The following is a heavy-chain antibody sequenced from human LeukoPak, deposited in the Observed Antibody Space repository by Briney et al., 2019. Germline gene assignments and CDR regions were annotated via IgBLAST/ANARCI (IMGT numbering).Heavy chain of an antibody. J-gene: IGHJ4*02. CDR1: GFTFSTFG. CDR3: ARAGFCTGSSCYGNFDY. V-gene: IGHV3-21*01. D-gene: IGHD2-15*01. Sequence: GGSLRLSCAASGFTFSTFGMNSVRQAPGKGLEWVSSISSSSTYIFNADSVKGRFTISRDNVKNSLYLEMNSLRAEDTAVYYCARAGFCTGSSCYGNFDYWGQGTLVTVSS. CDR2: ISSSSTYI.